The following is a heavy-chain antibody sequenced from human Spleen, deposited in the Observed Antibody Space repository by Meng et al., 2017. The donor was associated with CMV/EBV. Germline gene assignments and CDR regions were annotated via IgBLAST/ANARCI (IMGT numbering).Heavy chain of an antibody. V-gene: IGHV4-39*07. Sequence: GSLRLSCTVSDGSISSSSYYWGWIRQPPGKGLEWIGSIYYSGSTYYNPSLKSRVTISVDTSKNQFSLKLSSVTAADTAVYYCATWTIVVVPAAKWDDYWGQGTLVTVSS. CDR3: ATWTIVVVPAAKWDDY. CDR1: DGSISSSSYY. CDR2: IYYSGST. D-gene: IGHD2-2*01. J-gene: IGHJ4*02.